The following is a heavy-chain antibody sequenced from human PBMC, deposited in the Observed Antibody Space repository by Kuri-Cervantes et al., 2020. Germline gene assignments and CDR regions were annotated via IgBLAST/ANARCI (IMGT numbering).Heavy chain of an antibody. CDR2: INHSGST. CDR3: ARRAVGVTRALRD. Sequence: SQTHPLTCAVSGGSISSGGYYWSWIRQPSGKGLEWIGEINHSGSTNYNPSLKSRVTISVDTSKNQFSLKLSSVTAADTAVYYCARRAVGVTRALRDWGQGTLVTVSS. D-gene: IGHD3-10*01. J-gene: IGHJ4*02. CDR1: GGSISSGGYY. V-gene: IGHV4-30-2*01.